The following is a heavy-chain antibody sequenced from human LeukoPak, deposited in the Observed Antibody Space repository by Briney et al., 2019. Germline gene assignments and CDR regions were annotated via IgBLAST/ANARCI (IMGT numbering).Heavy chain of an antibody. CDR2: ISGSGAST. V-gene: IGHV3-23*01. CDR1: GFTFSTNA. Sequence: PGGSLRLSCLTSGFTFSTNAMSWVRQAPGKGLEWISGISGSGASTYYADSVTGRFTISRDNSRNTLYLQMNSLRGDDTAVYYCASKGIAADHQFDYWGQGTLVTVSS. J-gene: IGHJ4*02. D-gene: IGHD6-13*01. CDR3: ASKGIAADHQFDY.